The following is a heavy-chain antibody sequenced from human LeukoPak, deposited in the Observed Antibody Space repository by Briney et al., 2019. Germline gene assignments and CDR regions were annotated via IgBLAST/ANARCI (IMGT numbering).Heavy chain of an antibody. J-gene: IGHJ4*02. CDR2: VTPIFGTA. CDR1: GGTFSRFT. V-gene: IGHV1-69*13. D-gene: IGHD3-22*01. Sequence: SVKVSCKASGGTFSRFTISWARQAPGQGFEWMGGVTPIFGTANFAQRFQGRVSITADESTSTAFMELSSLRSEDTAVYYCAREWGLESSGFYYAYWGQGTLVTVSS. CDR3: AREWGLESSGFYYAY.